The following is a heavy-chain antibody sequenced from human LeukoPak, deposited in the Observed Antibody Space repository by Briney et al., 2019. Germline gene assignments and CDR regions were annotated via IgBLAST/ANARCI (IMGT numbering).Heavy chain of an antibody. CDR2: ISSSGSTI. Sequence: GGSLRLSCAASGFTFSDYYMSWIRQAPGKGLEWVSYISSSGSTIYYAGSVKGRFTISRDNAKNSLYLQMNSLRAEDTAVYYCARLVVVAATGGYYMDVWGKGTTVTVSS. V-gene: IGHV3-11*01. D-gene: IGHD2-15*01. CDR3: ARLVVVAATGGYYMDV. J-gene: IGHJ6*03. CDR1: GFTFSDYY.